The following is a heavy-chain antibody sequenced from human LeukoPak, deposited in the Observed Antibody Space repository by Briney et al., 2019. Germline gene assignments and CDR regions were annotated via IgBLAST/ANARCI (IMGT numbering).Heavy chain of an antibody. CDR1: GGSISSGGYS. D-gene: IGHD3-9*01. CDR2: IYHSGST. Sequence: SQTLSLTCAVSGGSISSGGYSWSWIRQPPGKGLEWIGYIYHSGSTYYNPSLKSRVTISIDRSKNQFSLKLSSVTAADTAVYFFKKRPEYDILTGFDYWGQGTLVTVSS. J-gene: IGHJ4*02. V-gene: IGHV4-30-2*01. CDR3: KKRPEYDILTGFDY.